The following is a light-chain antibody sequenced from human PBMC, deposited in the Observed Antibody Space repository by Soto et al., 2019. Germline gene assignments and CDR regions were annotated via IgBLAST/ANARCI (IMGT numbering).Light chain of an antibody. CDR2: RNN. J-gene: IGLJ1*01. V-gene: IGLV1-47*01. CDR1: SSNIGSNY. Sequence: QSVLTQPPSASGTPGQRVTISCSGSSSNIGSNYVYWYQQLPGTAPKLLIYRNNQRPSGVPDRLSGSKCGTSASLAISGLRSEDEADYYCAAWDDSLSGLYVFGTGTKVTVL. CDR3: AAWDDSLSGLYV.